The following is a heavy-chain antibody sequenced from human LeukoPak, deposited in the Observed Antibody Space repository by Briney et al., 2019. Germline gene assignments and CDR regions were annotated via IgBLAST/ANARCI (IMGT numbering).Heavy chain of an antibody. D-gene: IGHD3-22*01. CDR1: GFTFSSYA. V-gene: IGHV3-23*01. Sequence: GGSLRLSCAASGFTFSSYAMSWVRQAPGKGLEWVSAISGSGGSTYYADSVKGRFTISRDNSKNTLYLQMNSLRAEDTAVYYCAKDYYYDSSGYYSGLDDYWGQGTLVTVSS. J-gene: IGHJ4*02. CDR3: AKDYYYDSSGYYSGLDDY. CDR2: ISGSGGST.